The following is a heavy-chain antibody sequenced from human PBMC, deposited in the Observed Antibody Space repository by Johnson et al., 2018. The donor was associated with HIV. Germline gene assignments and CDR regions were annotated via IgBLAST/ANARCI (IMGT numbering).Heavy chain of an antibody. CDR2: LYSGGNT. V-gene: IGHV3-66*01. D-gene: IGHD3-3*01. CDR3: ARDPSLYYDFWSGGFAFDI. Sequence: VQLVESGGGLVQSGASLRLSCGASGFSVSNNYMHWVRQAPGKGLEWVSVLYSGGNTYYAASVRGRFTISRDNSKNTLYLQMSSLRAEDTAVYYCARDPSLYYDFWSGGFAFDIWGQGTMVTVSS. CDR1: GFSVSNNY. J-gene: IGHJ3*02.